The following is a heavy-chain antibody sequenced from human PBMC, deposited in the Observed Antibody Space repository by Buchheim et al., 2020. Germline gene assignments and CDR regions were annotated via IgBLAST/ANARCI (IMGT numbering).Heavy chain of an antibody. CDR3: ARSQTTVVTLTGPYLDY. CDR1: GFTFSSYD. D-gene: IGHD4-23*01. J-gene: IGHJ4*02. V-gene: IGHV3-13*04. Sequence: EVQLVESGGGLVQPGGSLRLSCAASGFTFSSYDMHWVRQATGKGLEWVSAIGTAGDTYYPGSVKGRFTISRENAKNSLYLQMNSLRAGDTAVYYCARSQTTVVTLTGPYLDYWGQGTL. CDR2: IGTAGDT.